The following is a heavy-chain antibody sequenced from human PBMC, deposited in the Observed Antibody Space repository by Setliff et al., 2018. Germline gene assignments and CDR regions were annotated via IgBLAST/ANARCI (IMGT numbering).Heavy chain of an antibody. D-gene: IGHD3-10*01. J-gene: IGHJ1*01. CDR2: VYYSGYT. V-gene: IGHV4-39*07. Sequence: SETLSLTCNVSGGSVSTTSHYWGWVRQPPGKGLEWIGSVYYSGYTYYSPSLEGRVAISVDTSKNQFSLKVNSVTAADTAVYYCARVDFTMLQGVLGHWGQGTLVTVSS. CDR3: ARVDFTMLQGVLGH. CDR1: GGSVSTTSHY.